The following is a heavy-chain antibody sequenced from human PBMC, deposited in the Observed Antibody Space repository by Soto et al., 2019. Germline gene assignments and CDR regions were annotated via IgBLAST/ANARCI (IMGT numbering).Heavy chain of an antibody. D-gene: IGHD1-20*01. Sequence: QVQLQESGPGLVKPSGTLSLTCAVSGGSISSSHWWTWVRQSPGKGREYSGEISHSGTSNSNPSPKSRVTLSVDRSKNHFSLTLTSLTAAATAVYYLARVVLSITRGAFDAWGQGTPVIVSS. V-gene: IGHV4-4*02. CDR1: GGSISSSHW. J-gene: IGHJ3*01. CDR2: ISHSGTS. CDR3: ARVVLSITRGAFDA.